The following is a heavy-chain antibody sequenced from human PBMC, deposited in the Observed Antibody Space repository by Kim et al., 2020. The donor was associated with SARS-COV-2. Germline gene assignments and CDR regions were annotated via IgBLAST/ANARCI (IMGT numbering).Heavy chain of an antibody. CDR1: GFTFSNYG. Sequence: GGSLRLSCAASGFTFSNYGMSWVRQAPGKGLEWVSGISGSGDTTTYADSVKGRFTISRDNSKNTLYLQMSSRRAEDTAIYYCANPRQPDYWGQGTRVTDS. CDR2: ISGSGDTT. D-gene: IGHD6-13*01. V-gene: IGHV3-23*01. J-gene: IGHJ4*02. CDR3: ANPRQPDY.